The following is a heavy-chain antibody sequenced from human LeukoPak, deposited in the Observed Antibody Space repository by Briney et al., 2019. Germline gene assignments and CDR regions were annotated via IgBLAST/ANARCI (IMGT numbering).Heavy chain of an antibody. V-gene: IGHV4-59*08. Sequence: SETLSLTCTVSGGSISSYYWSWIRQPPGKGLEWIWYIYYSGSTNYNPSLKSRVTISVDTSKNQFSLKLSSVTAADTAVYYCARGMSSGWVVLGWFDPWGQGTLVTVSS. CDR2: IYYSGST. CDR1: GGSISSYY. D-gene: IGHD6-19*01. J-gene: IGHJ5*02. CDR3: ARGMSSGWVVLGWFDP.